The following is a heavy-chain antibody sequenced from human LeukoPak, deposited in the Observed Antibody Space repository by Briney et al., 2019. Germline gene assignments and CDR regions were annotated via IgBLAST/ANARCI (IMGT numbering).Heavy chain of an antibody. J-gene: IGHJ6*02. V-gene: IGHV3-66*01. CDR1: GFTLSSYS. D-gene: IGHD1-20*01. CDR3: ARGTTDNWNYYYYYGMDV. CDR2: TYSGGST. Sequence: GGSLRLSCAASGFTLSSYSMNWVRQAPGRGLEWVSLTYSGGSTYYADSVKGRFTISRDNAKNSLYLQMNSLRAEDTAVYYCARGTTDNWNYYYYYGMDVWGQGTTVTVSS.